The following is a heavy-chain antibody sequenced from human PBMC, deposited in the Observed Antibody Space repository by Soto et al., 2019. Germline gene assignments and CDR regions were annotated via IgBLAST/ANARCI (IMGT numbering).Heavy chain of an antibody. CDR3: ARARVIQYFDY. Sequence: QLQLQESGPGLVKPSETLSLTCTVSGGSISSSSYYWGWIRQPPGKGLEWIGSIYYSGSTYYNPSLKSRVTISVDTSKNQFSLKLSSVTAADTAVYYCARARVIQYFDYWGQGTLVTVSS. D-gene: IGHD5-18*01. CDR2: IYYSGST. J-gene: IGHJ4*02. V-gene: IGHV4-39*01. CDR1: GGSISSSSYY.